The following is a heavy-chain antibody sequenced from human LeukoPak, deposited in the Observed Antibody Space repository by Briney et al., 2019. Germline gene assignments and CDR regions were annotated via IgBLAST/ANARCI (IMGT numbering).Heavy chain of an antibody. J-gene: IGHJ6*03. V-gene: IGHV4-59*12. D-gene: IGHD6-6*01. CDR3: ARTVIAARYYYYYYMDV. Sequence: PSETLSLTCTVSGGSISSYYWSWIRQPPGKGLEWIGYIYYSGSTNYNPSLKSRVTISVDTSKNQFSLKLSSVTAADTAVYYCARTVIAARYYYYYYMDVWGKGTTVTVSS. CDR2: IYYSGST. CDR1: GGSISSYY.